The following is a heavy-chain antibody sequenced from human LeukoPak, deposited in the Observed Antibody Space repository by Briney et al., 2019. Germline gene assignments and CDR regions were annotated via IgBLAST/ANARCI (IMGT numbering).Heavy chain of an antibody. J-gene: IGHJ4*02. CDR3: AKGHTDYGTGFDL. CDR1: GFTFSSYE. CDR2: ISSSGRTI. Sequence: GGSLRLSCAASGFTFSSYEMNWVRQAPGKGLEWVSYISSSGRTIYYADSVKGRFTISRDNSQDTVYLHMNSLRVEDTAIYYCAKGHTDYGTGFDLWGQGTLVTVSS. D-gene: IGHD4-17*01. V-gene: IGHV3-48*03.